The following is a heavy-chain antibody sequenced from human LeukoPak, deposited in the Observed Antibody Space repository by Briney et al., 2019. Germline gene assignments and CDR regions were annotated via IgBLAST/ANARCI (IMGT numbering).Heavy chain of an antibody. D-gene: IGHD3-22*01. J-gene: IGHJ4*02. CDR1: GRSFSGSY. CDR3: ARGVYYDSSGYYRRRHTPPDY. CDR2: INHRGNN. V-gene: IGHV4-34*01. Sequence: PSQTLSLTCAVDGRSFSGSYGSWIRQPPRKGLEWMGEINHRGNNKYSLCLNCRVTISVDTCKNQFCLMLSSVTDADTAVYYCARGVYYDSSGYYRRRHTPPDYWGQGTLVTVSS.